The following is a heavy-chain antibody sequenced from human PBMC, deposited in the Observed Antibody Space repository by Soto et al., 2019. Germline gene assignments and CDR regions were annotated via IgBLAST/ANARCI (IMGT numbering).Heavy chain of an antibody. J-gene: IGHJ5*02. V-gene: IGHV4-34*01. CDR3: ARGEAGTRWFDP. Sequence: SETLSLTCAVYGGSFSGYYWSWIRQPPGKGLEWIGEINHSGSTNYKPSLKSRVTISVDTSKNQFSLKLSSVTAADTAVYYCARGEAGTRWFDPWGQGTLVTVSS. CDR1: GGSFSGYY. D-gene: IGHD1-7*01. CDR2: INHSGST.